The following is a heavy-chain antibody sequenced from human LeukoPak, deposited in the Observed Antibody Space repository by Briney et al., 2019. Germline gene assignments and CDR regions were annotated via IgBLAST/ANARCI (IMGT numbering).Heavy chain of an antibody. V-gene: IGHV1-3*01. CDR1: GYTFTSYA. CDR3: ARDHGILTGYSSHYYYYYGMDV. D-gene: IGHD3-9*01. Sequence: ASVKVSCKASGYTFTSYAMHWVRQAPGQRLEWMGWINAGNGNTKYSQKFQGRVTITRDTSASTAYMELSSLRSEDTAVYYCARDHGILTGYSSHYYYYYGMDVWGQGTTVTVSS. J-gene: IGHJ6*02. CDR2: INAGNGNT.